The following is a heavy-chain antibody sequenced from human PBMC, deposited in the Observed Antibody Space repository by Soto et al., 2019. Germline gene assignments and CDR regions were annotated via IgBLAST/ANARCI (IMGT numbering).Heavy chain of an antibody. Sequence: EVQLVESGGGLVQPGGSLRLSCAASGFTFSSYEMNWVRQAPGKGLEWVSYISSSGSTIYYADSVKGRFTISRDNAKNSLYLQMNSLRAEDTAVYYCARGPVLRYFGYYGMDVWGQGTTVTVSS. CDR2: ISSSGSTI. V-gene: IGHV3-48*03. CDR3: ARGPVLRYFGYYGMDV. D-gene: IGHD3-9*01. CDR1: GFTFSSYE. J-gene: IGHJ6*02.